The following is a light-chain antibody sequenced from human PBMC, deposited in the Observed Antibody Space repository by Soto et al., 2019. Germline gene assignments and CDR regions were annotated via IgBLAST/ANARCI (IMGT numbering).Light chain of an antibody. CDR2: DAS. Sequence: DIQMTQSPSSLSASVGDRVTITCQASQDINNYLNWYQQKPGKAPKLLIYDASSLEKGVPSRFSGSASGTDFTFTISGLQPEDIATYYCQQYDSLPPAFGQGTTVHIK. CDR3: QQYDSLPPA. V-gene: IGKV1-33*01. CDR1: QDINNY. J-gene: IGKJ1*01.